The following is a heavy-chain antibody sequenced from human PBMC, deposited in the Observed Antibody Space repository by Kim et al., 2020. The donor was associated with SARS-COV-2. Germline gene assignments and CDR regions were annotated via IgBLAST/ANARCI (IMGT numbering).Heavy chain of an antibody. CDR3: VSGYAGGPFDF. D-gene: IGHD3-16*01. V-gene: IGHV3-20*01. J-gene: IGHJ4*02. Sequence: GGSLRLSCAASGFTFDDYGMSWVRQVPEKGVEWVSGINRNGDDTGSGDSVKGRFRISRDKGKNSLYLQMNSLRAEDTALYHCVSGYAGGPFDFWGQGALV. CDR2: INRNGDDT. CDR1: GFTFDDYG.